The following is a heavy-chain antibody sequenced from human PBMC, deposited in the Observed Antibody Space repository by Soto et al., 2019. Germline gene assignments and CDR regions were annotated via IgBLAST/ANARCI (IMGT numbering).Heavy chain of an antibody. CDR1: GGSISSSSYY. CDR2: IYYSGST. V-gene: IGHV4-39*02. D-gene: IGHD3-10*01. Sequence: SETLSLTCTVSGGSISSSSYYWGWIRQPPGKGLEWIGSIYYSGSTYYNPSLKSRVTISVDTSKNQFSLKLSSVTAADTAVYYCARDFLYDTLLWCEELFRDAFDIWGQGTMVTVSS. J-gene: IGHJ3*02. CDR3: ARDFLYDTLLWCEELFRDAFDI.